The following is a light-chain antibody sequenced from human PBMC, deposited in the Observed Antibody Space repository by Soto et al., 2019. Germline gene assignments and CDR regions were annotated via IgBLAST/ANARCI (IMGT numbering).Light chain of an antibody. Sequence: QSALTQPPSASGTPGQRVTISCSGSSSNIGRNTVNWYQQVPGTAPNLLIYNNNQRPSGVPDRFSGSKSGTSASLAIIGLQSEDEADYYCAAWDDGLNGSVFGAGTKVTVL. CDR1: SSNIGRNT. CDR3: AAWDDGLNGSV. J-gene: IGLJ1*01. CDR2: NNN. V-gene: IGLV1-44*01.